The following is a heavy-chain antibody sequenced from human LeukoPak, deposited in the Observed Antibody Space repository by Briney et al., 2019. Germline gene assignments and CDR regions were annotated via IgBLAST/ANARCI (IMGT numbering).Heavy chain of an antibody. J-gene: IGHJ3*02. D-gene: IGHD2-15*01. V-gene: IGHV3-21*01. CDR1: GFTFSSYT. Sequence: GGSLRLSRAASGFTFSSYTMNWVRQAPGKGLDWVSSISSSSYIYYADSVKGRFTISRDNAKNSLYLPMNSLRAEDTAVYYCARNSRYSFDIWGQGTMVTVSS. CDR2: ISSSSYI. CDR3: ARNSRYSFDI.